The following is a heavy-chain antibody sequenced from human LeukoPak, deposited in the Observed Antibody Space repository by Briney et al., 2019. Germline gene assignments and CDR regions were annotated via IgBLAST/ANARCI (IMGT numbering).Heavy chain of an antibody. CDR2: ITSSGTYI. V-gene: IGHV3-21*04. D-gene: IGHD3-22*01. CDR1: GFTFNNYN. CDR3: ARGAYYDSSDAFDI. J-gene: IGHJ3*02. Sequence: TGGSLRLSCATSGFTFNNYNMNWVRQAPGRALEWVSSITSSGTYIFYADSVKGRFTISRDNAKNSLYLQMNSLRAEDTALYYCARGAYYDSSDAFDIWGQGTMVTVSS.